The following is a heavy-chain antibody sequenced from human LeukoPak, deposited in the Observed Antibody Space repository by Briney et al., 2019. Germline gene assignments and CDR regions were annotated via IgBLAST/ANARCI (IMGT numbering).Heavy chain of an antibody. J-gene: IGHJ4*02. CDR3: ARSGYSGGWYYFDY. V-gene: IGHV3-33*01. CDR1: GFTFSSYG. Sequence: GGSLRLSCAASGFTFSSYGMHWVRQAPGKGLEWVAVIWYDGSNKYYADSVKGRFTISRDNSKNTVYLQMNSLRAEDTAVYYCARSGYSGGWYYFDYWGQGTLVTVSS. D-gene: IGHD6-19*01. CDR2: IWYDGSNK.